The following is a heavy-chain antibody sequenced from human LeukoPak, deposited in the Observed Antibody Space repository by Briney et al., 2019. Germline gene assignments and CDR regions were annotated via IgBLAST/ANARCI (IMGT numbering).Heavy chain of an antibody. Sequence: SETLSLTCTVSGDSMNYYYWNWIRQSPGKGLEWIGQIYYSGSPKYNPSLESRVTISVDTSKNHLSLRLRSVTAADTAVYYCATGDGYNSFDYWGQGTLVTVSS. J-gene: IGHJ4*02. V-gene: IGHV4-59*01. CDR3: ATGDGYNSFDY. CDR1: GDSMNYYY. CDR2: IYYSGSP. D-gene: IGHD5-24*01.